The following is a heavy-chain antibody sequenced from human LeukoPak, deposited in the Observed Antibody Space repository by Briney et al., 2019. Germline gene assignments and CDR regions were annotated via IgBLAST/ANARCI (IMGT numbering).Heavy chain of an antibody. J-gene: IGHJ4*02. Sequence: ASVKVSCKASGFTFTSSAVQWVRQARGQRLEWIGWIVVGSGNTNYAQKFQERVTITRDMSTSTAYMELSSLRSEDTAVYYCAAHYCSGGSCYSSFDYWGQGTLVAVSS. V-gene: IGHV1-58*01. CDR1: GFTFTSSA. D-gene: IGHD2-15*01. CDR3: AAHYCSGGSCYSSFDY. CDR2: IVVGSGNT.